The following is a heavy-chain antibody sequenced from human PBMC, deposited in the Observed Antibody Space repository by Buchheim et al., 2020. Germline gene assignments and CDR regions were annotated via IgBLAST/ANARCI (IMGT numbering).Heavy chain of an antibody. CDR3: ARSSGAVLESIYGMDV. Sequence: QVQLVESGGGVVQPGRSLRLSCAASGFTFSSSAMHWVRQAPGKGLKWVAVISYDGSNKYYADSVKGRFTISRDNSQNTLFLQMNSLRSEDTAVYYCARSSGAVLESIYGMDVWGQGTT. CDR2: ISYDGSNK. CDR1: GFTFSSSA. J-gene: IGHJ6*02. D-gene: IGHD7-27*01. V-gene: IGHV3-30-3*01.